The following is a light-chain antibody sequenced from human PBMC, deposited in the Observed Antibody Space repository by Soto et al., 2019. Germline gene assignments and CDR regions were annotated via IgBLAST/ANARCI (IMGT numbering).Light chain of an antibody. V-gene: IGKV3-11*01. CDR2: DVT. CDR1: QSVSSN. Sequence: EIVLTQSPATLSLSPGERATLSCRASQSVSSNLAWYQQKPGQAPRLLIYDVTNRATGIPARFTGSGSGTYITLTISSLGPEDFAVYYCEDRSYWPPGFGGGTKVESK. J-gene: IGKJ4*01. CDR3: EDRSYWPPG.